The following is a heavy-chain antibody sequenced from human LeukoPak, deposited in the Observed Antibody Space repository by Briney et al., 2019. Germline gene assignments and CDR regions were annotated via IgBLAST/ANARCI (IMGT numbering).Heavy chain of an antibody. CDR3: AKDRSGSYWWGYYFDY. CDR2: ISGSGGST. Sequence: GGSLRLSCAASGFTFSSYGMSWVRQAPGKGLEWVSAISGSGGSTYYADSVKGRFTISRDNSKNTLYLQMNSLRAEDTAVYYCAKDRSGSYWWGYYFDYWGQGTLVTVSS. D-gene: IGHD1-26*01. CDR1: GFTFSSYG. V-gene: IGHV3-23*01. J-gene: IGHJ4*02.